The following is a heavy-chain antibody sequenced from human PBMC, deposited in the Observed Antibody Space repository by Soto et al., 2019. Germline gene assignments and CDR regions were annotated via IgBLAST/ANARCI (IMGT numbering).Heavy chain of an antibody. CDR3: ARESRSYYYDSSGYPPDY. Sequence: SVKLSCEACGGSFRSYAISWVRQAPGQGLEWMGGIIPIFGTANYAQKFQGRVTITADESTSTAYMELSSLRSEDTAVYYCARESRSYYYDSSGYPPDYWGQGTLVTVSS. D-gene: IGHD3-22*01. CDR2: IIPIFGTA. V-gene: IGHV1-69*13. J-gene: IGHJ4*02. CDR1: GGSFRSYA.